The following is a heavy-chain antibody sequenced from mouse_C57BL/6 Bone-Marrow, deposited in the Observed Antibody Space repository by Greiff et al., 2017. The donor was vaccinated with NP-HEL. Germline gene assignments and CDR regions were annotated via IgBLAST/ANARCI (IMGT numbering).Heavy chain of an antibody. CDR2: IDPENGDT. CDR3: TIPNDYDGGYYAMDF. V-gene: IGHV14-4*01. D-gene: IGHD2-4*01. Sequence: VQLQQSGAELVRPGASVKLSCTASGFNIKDDYMHWVKPRPEQGLEWIGWIDPENGDTEYASKFQGQATITADTSSNTAYLQLSSLTAEDTAVYDGTIPNDYDGGYYAMDFWGQGTSVTGSS. CDR1: GFNIKDDY. J-gene: IGHJ4*01.